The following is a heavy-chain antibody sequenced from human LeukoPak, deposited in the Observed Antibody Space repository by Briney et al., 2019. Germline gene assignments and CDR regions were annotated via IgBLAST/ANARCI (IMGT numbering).Heavy chain of an antibody. CDR1: GYSFTSYW. D-gene: IGHD3-10*01. J-gene: IGHJ4*02. V-gene: IGHV5-51*01. CDR2: IYPYDSDT. Sequence: GEFLKISCKGSGYSFTSYWIGWVRQMPPKSLEWMGIIYPYDSDTSYSPSFQGQVTISADKFINTAFLQWSSLKAADTAMYYWARLKVLYYGAQFYSPLDYWGQGTLVTVAS. CDR3: ARLKVLYYGAQFYSPLDY.